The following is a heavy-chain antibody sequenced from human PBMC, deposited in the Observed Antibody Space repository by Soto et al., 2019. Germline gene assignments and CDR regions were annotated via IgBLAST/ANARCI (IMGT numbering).Heavy chain of an antibody. CDR3: AGGPDYGDYGA. CDR2: IRHNGDT. D-gene: IGHD4-17*01. V-gene: IGHV4-34*01. Sequence: QVQLRQWGAGLLKPSETLSLTCVVSGGSFTDYKWTWIRQSPEKGLEWIGEIRHNGDTDSKPSLRSRLTMSLDTSKNQFSLHLSSVTSADTAVYFCAGGPDYGDYGAWGQGTLVTVSS. CDR1: GGSFTDYK. J-gene: IGHJ5*02.